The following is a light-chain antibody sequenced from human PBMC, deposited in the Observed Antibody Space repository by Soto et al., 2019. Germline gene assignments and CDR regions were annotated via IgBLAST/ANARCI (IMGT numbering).Light chain of an antibody. Sequence: SALTQPPSASESPGQSVTISCTGTSSDVGGYNYVSWYQEHPGKAPKLMIYEVSNRPSGVSNRFSGSKSDNTASLTISGLQAEDEADYYCSSYTSSSTVYVFGTGTKVTVL. CDR1: SSDVGGYNY. CDR3: SSYTSSSTVYV. J-gene: IGLJ1*01. V-gene: IGLV2-14*01. CDR2: EVS.